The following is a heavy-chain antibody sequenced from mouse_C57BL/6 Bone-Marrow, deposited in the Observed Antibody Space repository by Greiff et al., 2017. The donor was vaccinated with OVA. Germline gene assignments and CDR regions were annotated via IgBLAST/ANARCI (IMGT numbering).Heavy chain of an antibody. CDR3: TNCGSGSRVPFDY. CDR2: IDPENGDT. J-gene: IGHJ3*01. V-gene: IGHV14-4*01. CDR1: GFNIKDDY. D-gene: IGHD1-1*01. Sequence: EVQLQQSGAELVRPGASVKLSCTASGFNIKDDYMHWVKQRPEQGLEWIGWIDPENGDTDYASKFKGKATLTADTSSNTAYLQLSSLTSEDTAVYSGTNCGSGSRVPFDYWGQGTLVTVSA.